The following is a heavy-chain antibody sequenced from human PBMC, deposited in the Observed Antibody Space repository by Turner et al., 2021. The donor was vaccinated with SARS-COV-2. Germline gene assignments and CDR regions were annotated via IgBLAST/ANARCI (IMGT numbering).Heavy chain of an antibody. J-gene: IGHJ4*02. Sequence: EVQLGESGGGLVQPGGSLRLSCAASGFTCSSYWMSWVRQAPGKRREWVANLKQDGSEKSYVDSVKGRFTISRDNAKNSLYLQMNSLRAEDTAVYYCARTTYNWNGGLFDYWGQGTLVTVSS. CDR1: GFTCSSYW. CDR2: LKQDGSEK. V-gene: IGHV3-7*01. D-gene: IGHD1-20*01. CDR3: ARTTYNWNGGLFDY.